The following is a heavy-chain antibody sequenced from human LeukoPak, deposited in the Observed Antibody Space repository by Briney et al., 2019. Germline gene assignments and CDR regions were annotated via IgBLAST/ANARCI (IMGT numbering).Heavy chain of an antibody. CDR2: ISYDGGNK. J-gene: IGHJ4*02. Sequence: GRSLRLSCAASAFTFSSYAMHWVRQAPGKGLEWVAVISYDGGNKYYADSVKGRFTISRDNSKNTLYLQMNSLRAEDTAVYYCARDETSHGDYGYWGQGTLVTVSS. V-gene: IGHV3-30*04. CDR3: ARDETSHGDYGY. D-gene: IGHD4-17*01. CDR1: AFTFSSYA.